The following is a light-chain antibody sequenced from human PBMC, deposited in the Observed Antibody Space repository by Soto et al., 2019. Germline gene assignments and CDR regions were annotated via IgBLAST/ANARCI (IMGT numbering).Light chain of an antibody. V-gene: IGKV3-15*01. Sequence: EIMMTQSPATLSVSPGERATFSCRASQSVSSNLAWYQQKAGQAPRLLIYGASARATGIPARFSGSGSGTEFTLSISSLQSEDFEVYYCQQYYDWPSMTFGGGTKVDIK. CDR3: QQYYDWPSMT. J-gene: IGKJ4*01. CDR2: GAS. CDR1: QSVSSN.